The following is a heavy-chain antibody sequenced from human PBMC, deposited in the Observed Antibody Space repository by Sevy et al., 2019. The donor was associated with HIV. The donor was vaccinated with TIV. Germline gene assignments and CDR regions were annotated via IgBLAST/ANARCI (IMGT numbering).Heavy chain of an antibody. CDR1: GESFSNYY. D-gene: IGHD4-17*01. CDR2: IDHSGRS. J-gene: IGHJ4*02. CDR3: ARGPKPLRSDYGDYRGVGYYFDS. Sequence: SETLSLTCAVYGESFSNYYWSWIRLSPGKGLESIGEIDHSGRSDYNPSLKSRFTMSVDTSRNQFSLKLTSVTAADTAVYYCARGPKPLRSDYGDYRGVGYYFDSWGQGTLVTVSS. V-gene: IGHV4-34*01.